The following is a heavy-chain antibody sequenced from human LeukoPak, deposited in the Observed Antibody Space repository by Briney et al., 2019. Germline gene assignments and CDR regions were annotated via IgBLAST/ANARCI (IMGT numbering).Heavy chain of an antibody. J-gene: IGHJ4*02. CDR1: GYTFTGYY. CDR2: INPNSGGT. CDR3: ARGLPIVVVTATKSELLHFDY. Sequence: ASVKVSCKASGYTFTGYYMHWVRQAPGQGLEWMGWINPNSGGTNYAQKFQGKVTMTRDTSISTAYMELCRLRSDDTAVYYCARGLPIVVVTATKSELLHFDYWGQGTLVTVSS. V-gene: IGHV1-2*02. D-gene: IGHD2-21*02.